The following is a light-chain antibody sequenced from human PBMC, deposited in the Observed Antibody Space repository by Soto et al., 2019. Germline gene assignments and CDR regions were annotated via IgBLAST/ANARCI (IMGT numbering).Light chain of an antibody. J-gene: IGKJ5*01. V-gene: IGKV3-20*01. CDR3: PQYASSPRA. CDR2: GAP. Sequence: IVLKQSAATLTLKQGERATVSCSASQSVSNYLAWYQQKPCQAPRLLIDGAPSRATVITDRFSCNGSGRDLTLSFSILEPEDFAVYSSPQYASSPRAFRQGTRLEIK. CDR1: QSVSNY.